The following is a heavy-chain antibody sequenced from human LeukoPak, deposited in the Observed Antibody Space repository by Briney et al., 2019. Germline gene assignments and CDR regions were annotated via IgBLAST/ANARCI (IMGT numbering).Heavy chain of an antibody. D-gene: IGHD2-2*02. CDR3: ARVEYCTSANCYIGGYY. J-gene: IGHJ4*02. V-gene: IGHV4-38-2*01. CDR1: GGSFSGYY. Sequence: SETLSLTCAVYGGSFSGYYWVWIRQPPGKGLEWIGSIYHSGSTYYNPSLKSRVTISVDTAKNPFSLKLSSVTAADTAVYYCARVEYCTSANCYIGGYYWGQGTLVTVSS. CDR2: IYHSGST.